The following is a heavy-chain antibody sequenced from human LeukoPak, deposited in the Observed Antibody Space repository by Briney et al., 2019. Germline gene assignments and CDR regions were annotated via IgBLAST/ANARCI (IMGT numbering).Heavy chain of an antibody. CDR3: ARDRSFLRFGGFDY. CDR1: GGSISSGGYY. D-gene: IGHD3-10*01. CDR2: IYYSGST. V-gene: IGHV4-31*03. J-gene: IGHJ4*02. Sequence: SETLSLTCTVSGGSISSGGYYWSWIRQHPGKGLEWIGYIYYSGSTYYNPSLKSRVTISVDTSKNQFSLKLSSVTAADTAVYYCARDRSFLRFGGFDYWGQGTLVTVSS.